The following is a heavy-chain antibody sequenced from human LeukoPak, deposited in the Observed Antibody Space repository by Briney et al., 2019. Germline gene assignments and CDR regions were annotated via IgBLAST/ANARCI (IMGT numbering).Heavy chain of an antibody. Sequence: SETLSLTCAVYGGSFSGYYWSWIRKPPGKGLEWIGEINHSGSTNYNPSLKSRVTISVDTSKNQFSLKLSSVTAADTAVYYCAARYYDFWSGYYTGDYWGQGTLVTVSS. CDR1: GGSFSGYY. J-gene: IGHJ4*02. D-gene: IGHD3-3*01. CDR2: INHSGST. CDR3: AARYYDFWSGYYTGDY. V-gene: IGHV4-34*01.